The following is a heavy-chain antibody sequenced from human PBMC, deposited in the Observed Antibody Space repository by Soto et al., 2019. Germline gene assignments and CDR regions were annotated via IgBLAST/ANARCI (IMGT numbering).Heavy chain of an antibody. J-gene: IGHJ6*02. CDR1: GGTFTNYA. D-gene: IGHD2-2*01. CDR3: ARERSVGYCITTTCPKPFYYYAMDV. V-gene: IGHV1-69*12. Sequence: QVQLVQSGAEVKKPGSSLKVSCKASGGTFTNYAFSWVRQALGQGLEWMGGIIPVFGTPDYAQKFQGRVTITADESKRTASMELSSLRSDDTAVYYCARERSVGYCITTTCPKPFYYYAMDVWGQGTTVTVSS. CDR2: IIPVFGTP.